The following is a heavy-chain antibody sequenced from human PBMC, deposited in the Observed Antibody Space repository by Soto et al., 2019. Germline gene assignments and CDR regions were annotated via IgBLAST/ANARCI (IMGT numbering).Heavy chain of an antibody. CDR3: HGSGSELTNRTSNWFDP. D-gene: IGHD3-10*01. CDR2: INHSGST. J-gene: IGHJ5*02. V-gene: IGHV4-34*01. CDR1: GGSFSGYY. Sequence: PSETLSLTCAVYGGSFSGYYWSWILQPPWKGLEWIGEINHSGSTNYNPSLKSRVTISVDTSKNQFSLKLSSVTAADTAVYYCHGSGSELTNRTSNWFDPWGQGTLVTVSS.